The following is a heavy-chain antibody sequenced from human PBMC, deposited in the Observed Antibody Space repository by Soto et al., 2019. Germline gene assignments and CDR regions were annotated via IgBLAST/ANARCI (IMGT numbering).Heavy chain of an antibody. CDR1: GFTFSSYG. Sequence: PGGSLRLSCAASGFTFSSYGMHWVRQAPGKGLEWVAVISYDGSNKYCADSVKGRFTISRDNSKNTLYLQMNSLRAEDTAVYYCAKVYPSMSTLTPEPYYYYYGMDVWGQGTTVTVSS. J-gene: IGHJ6*02. CDR2: ISYDGSNK. D-gene: IGHD4-17*01. V-gene: IGHV3-30*18. CDR3: AKVYPSMSTLTPEPYYYYYGMDV.